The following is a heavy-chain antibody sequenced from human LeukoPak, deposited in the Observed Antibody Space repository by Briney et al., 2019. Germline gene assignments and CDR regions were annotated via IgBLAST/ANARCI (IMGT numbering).Heavy chain of an antibody. V-gene: IGHV4-59*01. CDR2: IYYSGST. D-gene: IGHD1-26*01. J-gene: IGHJ4*02. CDR1: GGSISSYY. CDR3: ARGQGGNYYLNYFDY. Sequence: SETLSLTCTVSGGSISSYYWSWIREPPGKGLEWIGYIYYSGSTNYNPSLKSRVTFSVDTSRNQFSLKLTSVTAADTALYYCARGQGGNYYLNYFDYWGQGTLVTVSS.